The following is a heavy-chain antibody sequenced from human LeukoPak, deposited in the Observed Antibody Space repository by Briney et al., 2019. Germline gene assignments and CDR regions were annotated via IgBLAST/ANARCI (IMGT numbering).Heavy chain of an antibody. V-gene: IGHV1-69*13. D-gene: IGHD6-13*01. CDR1: GGTFSSYA. Sequence: SVKVSCKASGGTFSSYAISWVRQAPGQGLEWMGGIIPIFGTANYAQKFQSRVTITADESTSTAYMELSSLRSEDTAVYYCARAPGGRSSWYYFDYWGQGTLVTVSS. CDR3: ARAPGGRSSWYYFDY. J-gene: IGHJ4*02. CDR2: IIPIFGTA.